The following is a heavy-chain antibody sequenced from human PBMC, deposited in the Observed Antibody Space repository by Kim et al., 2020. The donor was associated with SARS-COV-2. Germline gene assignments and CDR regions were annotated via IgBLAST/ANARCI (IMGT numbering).Heavy chain of an antibody. J-gene: IGHJ4*02. V-gene: IGHV3-7*04. CDR3: ARGGYVKFMTTSSHGFDY. Sequence: KGRFTISRDNAKNSLYLQMNSLRAEDTAVYYCARGGYVKFMTTSSHGFDYWGQGTLVTVSS. D-gene: IGHD3-16*01.